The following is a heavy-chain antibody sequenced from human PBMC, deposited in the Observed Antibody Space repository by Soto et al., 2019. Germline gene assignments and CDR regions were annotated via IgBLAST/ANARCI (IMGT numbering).Heavy chain of an antibody. J-gene: IGHJ6*02. D-gene: IGHD3-9*01. CDR3: ARNDILTGYPPHYYYYGMDV. Sequence: ASVKVSCKASGYTFTSYAMHWVRQAPGQRLEWMGWINAGNGNTKYSQKFQGRVTITRDTSASTAYMELSSLRSEDTAVYYCARNDILTGYPPHYYYYGMDVWGQGXTVTVSS. V-gene: IGHV1-3*01. CDR1: GYTFTSYA. CDR2: INAGNGNT.